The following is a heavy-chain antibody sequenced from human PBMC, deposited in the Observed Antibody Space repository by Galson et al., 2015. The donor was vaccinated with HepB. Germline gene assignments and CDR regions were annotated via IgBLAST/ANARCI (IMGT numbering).Heavy chain of an antibody. V-gene: IGHV3-11*06. D-gene: IGHD3-16*01. J-gene: IGHJ6*02. CDR3: ARDSGQSGYDSPWGKYYYYGMDV. CDR2: ISSSSSYT. Sequence: SLRLSCAASGFTFSDYYMSWIRQAPGKGLEWVSYISSSSSYTNYADSVKGRFTISRDNAKNSLYLQMNSLRAEDTAVYYCARDSGQSGYDSPWGKYYYYGMDVWGQGTTVTVSS. CDR1: GFTFSDYY.